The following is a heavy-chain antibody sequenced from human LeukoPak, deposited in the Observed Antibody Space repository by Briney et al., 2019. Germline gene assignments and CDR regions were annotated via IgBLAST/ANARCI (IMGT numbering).Heavy chain of an antibody. CDR3: ARDAWDRMGNPSYFDY. V-gene: IGHV3-23*01. CDR1: GFTFSSYA. CDR2: ISDSGGRT. J-gene: IGHJ4*02. Sequence: GGSLRLSCGASGFTFSSYAMSWVCQAPGKGLEWVSAISDSGGRTYSADSMKGRFTISRDNSKSTPYLQMNSLRADDTAVYYCARDAWDRMGNPSYFDYWGQGTLVTVSS. D-gene: IGHD4-23*01.